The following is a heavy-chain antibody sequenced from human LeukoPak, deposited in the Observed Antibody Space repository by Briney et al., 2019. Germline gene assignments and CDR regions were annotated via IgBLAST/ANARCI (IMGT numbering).Heavy chain of an antibody. CDR2: INPNSGGT. CDR3: AREGYYDSSGYNWFDP. D-gene: IGHD3-22*01. CDR1: GYTFTGYY. V-gene: IGHV1-2*06. J-gene: IGHJ5*02. Sequence: ASVKVSCKASGYTFTGYYMHWVRQAPGQGLEWMGRINPNSGGTNYAQKFQGRVTTTRDTSTSTVYMELSSLRSEDTAVYYCAREGYYDSSGYNWFDPWGQGTLVTVSS.